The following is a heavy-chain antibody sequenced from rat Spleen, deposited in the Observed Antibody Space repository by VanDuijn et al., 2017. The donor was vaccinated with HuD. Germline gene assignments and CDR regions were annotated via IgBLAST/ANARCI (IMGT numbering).Heavy chain of an antibody. CDR1: GFTFSNYD. V-gene: IGHV5S23*01. CDR2: ISTSGGTT. CDR3: VRHDGRMYTTDQGGFAY. Sequence: EVRLVESDGGLVQPGRSLKLSCAALGFTFSNYDMAWVRQAPTKGLEWVASISTSGGTTYYRDSVRGRFTVSRDNAKSTLYLQMDSLRSEDTATYYCVRHDGRMYTTDQGGFAYWGQGTLVTVSS. J-gene: IGHJ3*01. D-gene: IGHD1-6*01.